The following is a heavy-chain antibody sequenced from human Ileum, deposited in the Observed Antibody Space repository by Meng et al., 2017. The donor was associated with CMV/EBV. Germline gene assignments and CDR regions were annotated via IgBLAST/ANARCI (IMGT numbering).Heavy chain of an antibody. CDR1: GYNFRNYA. V-gene: IGHV3-23*05. D-gene: IGHD3-10*01. Sequence: LCCVGSGYNFRNYALHWVRQSPEKGLEWVATIDGPTTNTHYADSVKGRSLISRDNSRNTLYLQLTNLRADDSAKYYCALWLGEHFDYWGQGTLVTVSS. J-gene: IGHJ4*02. CDR3: ALWLGEHFDY. CDR2: IDGPTTNT.